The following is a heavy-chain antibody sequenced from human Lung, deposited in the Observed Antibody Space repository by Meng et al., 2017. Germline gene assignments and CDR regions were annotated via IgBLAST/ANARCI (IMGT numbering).Heavy chain of an antibody. D-gene: IGHD6-13*01. CDR1: GYTFPDYW. CDR3: ARDEDISAAGKLFGDY. J-gene: IGHJ4*02. Sequence: GHVVRSGPAVEKPGASVKVSCKASGYTFPDYWLHRVRRAPGQGLEWMGRINPKSGDTHYAQRFQGRVTMTGDTSISTAYMELSGLRSDDTAMYYCARDEDISAAGKLFGDYWGQGTLVTVSS. CDR2: INPKSGDT. V-gene: IGHV1-2*06.